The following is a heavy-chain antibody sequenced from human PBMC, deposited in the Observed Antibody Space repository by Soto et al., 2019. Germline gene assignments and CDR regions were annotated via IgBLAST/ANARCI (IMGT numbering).Heavy chain of an antibody. V-gene: IGHV3-30-3*01. Sequence: QVQLVESGGGVVQPGRSLRLSCAASGFTFSSYAMHWVRQAPGKGLEWVAVISYDGSNKYYADSVKGRFTISRDNSKNTLYLQMNSLRAEDTAVYYCARDLGHSGIAVAGNGYWGQGTLVTVSS. CDR3: ARDLGHSGIAVAGNGY. CDR1: GFTFSSYA. J-gene: IGHJ4*02. CDR2: ISYDGSNK. D-gene: IGHD6-19*01.